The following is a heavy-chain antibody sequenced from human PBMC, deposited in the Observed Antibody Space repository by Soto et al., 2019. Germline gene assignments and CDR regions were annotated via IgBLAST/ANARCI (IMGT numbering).Heavy chain of an antibody. CDR1: GFTFTGHY. Sequence: ASVKVSCTASGFTFTGHYIHWVRQAPGQGLEWMGWINPNSGGTSYAQKFQGRVTMTRDTSITTAYMELSRLSSDDTAVYYCAREWGDIVVVPAARQPRYYYYYGMDVWGQGNTVTFYS. D-gene: IGHD2-2*01. CDR3: AREWGDIVVVPAARQPRYYYYYGMDV. J-gene: IGHJ6*02. CDR2: INPNSGGT. V-gene: IGHV1-2*02.